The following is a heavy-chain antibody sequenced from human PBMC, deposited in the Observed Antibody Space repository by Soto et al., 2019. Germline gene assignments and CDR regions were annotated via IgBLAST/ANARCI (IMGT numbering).Heavy chain of an antibody. Sequence: EVQLLESGGGWVQPGGSLRLSCAASGFTFRNYAMTWVRKAPGKGLEWVSGISGGGDETYNADSVKGRFTISRDNSKNTRFLQMNNLRAEDTAIYYCVKDGEADNGVGDYFDHWGQGILIAVSS. CDR3: VKDGEADNGVGDYFDH. V-gene: IGHV3-23*01. D-gene: IGHD3-16*01. CDR2: ISGGGDET. CDR1: GFTFRNYA. J-gene: IGHJ4*02.